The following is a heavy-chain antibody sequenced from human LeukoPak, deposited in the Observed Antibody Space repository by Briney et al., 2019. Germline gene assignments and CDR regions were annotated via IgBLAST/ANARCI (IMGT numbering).Heavy chain of an antibody. V-gene: IGHV7-4-1*02. CDR3: ARGESGVLTQSEYSYGHGAFDI. J-gene: IGHJ3*02. CDR2: INTNTGNP. CDR1: GYTFTSYA. Sequence: ASVKVSCKASGYTFTSYAMNWVRQAPGQGLEWMGWINTNTGNPTYAQGFTGRFVFSLDTSVSTAYLQISSLKAEDTAVYYCARGESGVLTQSEYSYGHGAFDIWGQGTMVTVSS. D-gene: IGHD5-18*01.